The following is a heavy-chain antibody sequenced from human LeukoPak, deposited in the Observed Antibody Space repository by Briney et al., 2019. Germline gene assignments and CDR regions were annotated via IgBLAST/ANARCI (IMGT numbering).Heavy chain of an antibody. Sequence: SQTLSLTCTVSGGSISSGSYYWSWIRQPAGKGLEWIGRIYTSGSTNYNPSLKIRVTISVDTSKNQFSLKLSSVTAADTAVYYCARDVPYYYDSSGGAFDIWGQGTMVTVSS. CDR2: IYTSGST. CDR3: ARDVPYYYDSSGGAFDI. J-gene: IGHJ3*02. D-gene: IGHD3-22*01. CDR1: GGSISSGSYY. V-gene: IGHV4-61*02.